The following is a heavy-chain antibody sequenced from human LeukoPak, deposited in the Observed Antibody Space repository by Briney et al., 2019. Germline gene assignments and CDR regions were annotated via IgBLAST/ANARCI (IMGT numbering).Heavy chain of an antibody. Sequence: SETLSLACTVSGGSISSGGYYWSWIRQHPGTGLEWIGYIYYSGSTYYNPSLKSRVTISVDTSKNQFSLKLSSVTAADTAVYYCARDLVVVPAAPYYYYYGMDVWGQGTTVTVSS. CDR1: GGSISSGGYY. D-gene: IGHD2-2*01. CDR3: ARDLVVVPAAPYYYYYGMDV. CDR2: IYYSGST. V-gene: IGHV4-31*03. J-gene: IGHJ6*02.